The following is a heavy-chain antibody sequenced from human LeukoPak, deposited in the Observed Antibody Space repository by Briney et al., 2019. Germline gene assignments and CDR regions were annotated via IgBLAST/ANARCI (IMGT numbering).Heavy chain of an antibody. J-gene: IGHJ2*01. V-gene: IGHV1-18*01. CDR2: ISAYNGNT. CDR1: GYTFTSYG. CDR3: AREALWFGELFEVWYFDL. D-gene: IGHD3-10*01. Sequence: ASVKVSCKASGYTFTSYGISWVRQAPGQGLEWMGWISAYNGNTNYAQKLQGRVTMTTDTSTSTAYMELRSLRSDDTAVYYCAREALWFGELFEVWYFDLWGRGTLVTVSS.